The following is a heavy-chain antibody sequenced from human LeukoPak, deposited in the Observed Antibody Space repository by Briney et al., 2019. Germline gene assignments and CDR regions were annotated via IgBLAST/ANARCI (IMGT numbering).Heavy chain of an antibody. D-gene: IGHD2-8*01. CDR1: GGSISSSSYY. Sequence: SETLSLTCTVSGGSISSSSYYWGWIRQPPGKGLEWIGSIYYSGSTYYNPSLKSRVTTSVDTSKNQFSLKLSSVTAADTAVYYCATPYCTNGVCYKNFDYWGQGTLVTVSS. CDR3: ATPYCTNGVCYKNFDY. V-gene: IGHV4-39*01. J-gene: IGHJ4*02. CDR2: IYYSGST.